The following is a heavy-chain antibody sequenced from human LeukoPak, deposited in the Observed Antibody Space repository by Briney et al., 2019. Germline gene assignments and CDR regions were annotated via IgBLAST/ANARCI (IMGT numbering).Heavy chain of an antibody. D-gene: IGHD5-18*01. V-gene: IGHV5-51*01. CDR2: IYPGDSDT. Sequence: GESLKISFKGSGYSFTSYWIGWVRPKPGKGLEWMGIIYPGDSDTRYSPSFQGQVTISADRSISTAYLQWSSLKASGTAMYYCASRWIQDGFDIWGQGTMVTVSS. CDR1: GYSFTSYW. CDR3: ASRWIQDGFDI. J-gene: IGHJ3*02.